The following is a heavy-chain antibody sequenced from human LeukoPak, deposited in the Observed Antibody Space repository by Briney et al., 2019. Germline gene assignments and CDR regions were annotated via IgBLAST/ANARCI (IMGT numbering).Heavy chain of an antibody. CDR2: ISGSGGST. CDR1: GFTLSSYA. D-gene: IGHD5-12*01. V-gene: IGHV3-23*01. Sequence: GGSLRLSCAASGFTLSSYAMSWVRQAPGKGLEWVSGISGSGGSTYHADSVKGRFTISRDNSKNTLYLQMNSLRAEDTAVYYCAREPYIVATTNHFDYWGQGTLVTVSS. CDR3: AREPYIVATTNHFDY. J-gene: IGHJ4*02.